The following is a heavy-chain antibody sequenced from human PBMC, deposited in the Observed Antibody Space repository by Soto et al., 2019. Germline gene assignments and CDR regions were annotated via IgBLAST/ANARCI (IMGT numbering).Heavy chain of an antibody. CDR3: AVFIGLRFDP. CDR1: GGSISSYY. CDR2: SYYSGSP. D-gene: IGHD1-26*01. V-gene: IGHV4-59*01. J-gene: IGHJ5*02. Sequence: QVQLQESGPGLVKPSETLSLTCTVSGGSISSYYWSWIRQPPGKGLEWIGYSYYSGSPNYNPSLKSRVTISVDTSKNQFALKLSSVTAADTAVYYCAVFIGLRFDPWGQGTLVTVSS.